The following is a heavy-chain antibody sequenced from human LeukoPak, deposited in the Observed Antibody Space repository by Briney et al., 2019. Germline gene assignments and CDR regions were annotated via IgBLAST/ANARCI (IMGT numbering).Heavy chain of an antibody. V-gene: IGHV3-23*01. CDR3: AKSKGDWLFFDY. CDR2: LISSGTTT. CDR1: GFAFSNYA. Sequence: PGGSLRLSCAASGFAFSNYAMSWVRQAPGKGLEWVSSLISSGTTTYYADSVKGRFTISRDNSKNTLYLQMNSLRAEDTAVYYCAKSKGDWLFFDYWGQGTLVTVSS. D-gene: IGHD3/OR15-3a*01. J-gene: IGHJ4*02.